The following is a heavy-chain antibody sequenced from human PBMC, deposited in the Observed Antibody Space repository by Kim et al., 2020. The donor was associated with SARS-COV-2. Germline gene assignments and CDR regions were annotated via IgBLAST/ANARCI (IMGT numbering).Heavy chain of an antibody. CDR1: GGTFSSYA. Sequence: SVKVSCKASGGTFSSYAISWVRQAPGQGLEWMGGIIPIFGTTNYAQKFQGKVTITADESTSTAYMELSSLRSEDTAVYYCATERYCSGGSCSKAGGWFDSWGQGTLVTVSS. D-gene: IGHD2-15*01. CDR3: ATERYCSGGSCSKAGGWFDS. V-gene: IGHV1-69*13. CDR2: IIPIFGTT. J-gene: IGHJ5*01.